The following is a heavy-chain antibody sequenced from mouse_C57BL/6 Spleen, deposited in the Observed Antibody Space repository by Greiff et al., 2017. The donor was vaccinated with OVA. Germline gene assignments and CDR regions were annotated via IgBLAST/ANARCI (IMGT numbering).Heavy chain of an antibody. CDR3: ARSPTDWFAY. J-gene: IGHJ3*01. D-gene: IGHD1-1*01. CDR1: GYTFTDYY. CDR2: ICPGSGST. V-gene: IGHV1-77*01. Sequence: VQRVESGAELVKPGASVKISCKASGYTFTDYYINWVKQRPGQGLEWIGMICPGSGSTYYNEKFKGKATLTADKSSSTAYMQLSSLTSEDSAVYFCARSPTDWFAYWGQGTLVTVSA.